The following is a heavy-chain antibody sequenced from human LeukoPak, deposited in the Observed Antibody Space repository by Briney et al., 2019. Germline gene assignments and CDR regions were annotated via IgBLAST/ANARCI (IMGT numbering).Heavy chain of an antibody. CDR1: GGSISNTSW. V-gene: IGHV4-4*02. Sequence: SGNLSLTCGVSGGSISNTSWWSWVRQPPGQGLEWIGEISLSGLTNYNPSLKSRVTVSLDKSKNHLSLNLTSVTAADTAVYYCSRENGAFSPFGYWGQGTLVTVPS. CDR3: SRENGAFSPFGY. J-gene: IGHJ4*02. CDR2: ISLSGLT. D-gene: IGHD2-8*01.